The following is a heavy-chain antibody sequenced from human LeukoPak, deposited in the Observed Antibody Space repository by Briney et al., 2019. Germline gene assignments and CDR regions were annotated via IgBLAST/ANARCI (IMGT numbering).Heavy chain of an antibody. CDR1: GFTFSSYP. CDR2: ISYDGSSK. V-gene: IGHV3-30*03. CDR3: ARSYDSGWYVSDH. D-gene: IGHD6-19*01. J-gene: IGHJ4*02. Sequence: PGGSLRLSCAASGFTFSSYPMHWVRQAPGKGLEWVAVISYDGSSKYYADSVKGRFTISRDNSKNTLFLQMNSLGAEDTAVYYCARSYDSGWYVSDHWGQGTLVTVSS.